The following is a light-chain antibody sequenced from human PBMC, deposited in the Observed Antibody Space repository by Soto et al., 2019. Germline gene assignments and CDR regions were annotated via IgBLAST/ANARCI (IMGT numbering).Light chain of an antibody. CDR1: QSVNIN. Sequence: EIVLTQSPATLSLSPGGSATLSCRASQSVNINLAWYQQKPGQAPRLVIYDGSHRATDIPARFSGSGPGTDFTLTISYVEPEDSAVYYCQQRRKWPPDFGQGTRLEIK. V-gene: IGKV3D-11*02. J-gene: IGKJ5*01. CDR2: DGS. CDR3: QQRRKWPPD.